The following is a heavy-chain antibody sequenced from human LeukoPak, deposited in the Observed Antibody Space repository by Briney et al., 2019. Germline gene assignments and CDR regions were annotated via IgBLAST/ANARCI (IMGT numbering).Heavy chain of an antibody. J-gene: IGHJ4*02. Sequence: SETLSLTCAVYDGSSGYYWSWIRQPPGKGLEWIGEIHPSGITSFNPSLKSRASISADTSKNQFSLKLTSVTAADTALYHCSRGRDQSKTGDYWGQGTLVTVSS. V-gene: IGHV4-34*01. CDR2: IHPSGIT. CDR1: DGSSGYY. D-gene: IGHD2-2*01. CDR3: SRGRDQSKTGDY.